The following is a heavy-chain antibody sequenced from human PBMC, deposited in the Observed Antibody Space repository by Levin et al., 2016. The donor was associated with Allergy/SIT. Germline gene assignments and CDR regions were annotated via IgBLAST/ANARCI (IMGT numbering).Heavy chain of an antibody. Sequence: ASVKVSCKVSGYTLTELSMHWVRQAPGKGLEWMGGFDPEDGETIYAQKFQGRVTMTEDTSTDTAYMELSSLRSEDTAVYYCATRSGEQWLVRYFQHWGQGTLVTVSS. D-gene: IGHD6-19*01. CDR2: FDPEDGET. J-gene: IGHJ1*01. CDR3: ATRSGEQWLVRYFQH. CDR1: GYTLTELS. V-gene: IGHV1-24*01.